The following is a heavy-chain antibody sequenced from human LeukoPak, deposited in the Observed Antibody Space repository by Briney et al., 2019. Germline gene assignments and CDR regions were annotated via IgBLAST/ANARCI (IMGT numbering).Heavy chain of an antibody. V-gene: IGHV1-2*02. CDR2: INPNSGGT. J-gene: IGHJ5*02. CDR1: GYTFTGYY. D-gene: IGHD6-13*01. CDR3: ARVELQQLVRGAFDP. Sequence: ASAKVSCKASGYTFTGYYMHWVRQAPGQGLEWMGWINPNSGGTNYAQKFQGRVTMTRDTSISAAYMELSRLRSDDTAVYYCARVELQQLVRGAFDPWGQGTLVTVSS.